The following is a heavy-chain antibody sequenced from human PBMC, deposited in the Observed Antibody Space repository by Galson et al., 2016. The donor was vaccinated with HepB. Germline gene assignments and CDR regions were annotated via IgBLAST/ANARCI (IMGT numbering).Heavy chain of an antibody. V-gene: IGHV4-4*02. D-gene: IGHD3-16*01. J-gene: IGHJ4*02. Sequence: SETLSLTCAVSGDSLISSTWWIWVRQPPGKGLEWIGDIYHRGSTNYNPSLKSRVTMSLDMSKNHFSLKLRSVTAADTAVYYCARGGDVAEYWGQGTRVTVSS. CDR1: GDSLISSTW. CDR2: IYHRGST. CDR3: ARGGDVAEY.